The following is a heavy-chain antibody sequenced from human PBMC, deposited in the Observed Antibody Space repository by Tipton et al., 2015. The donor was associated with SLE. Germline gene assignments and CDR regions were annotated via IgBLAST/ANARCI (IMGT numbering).Heavy chain of an antibody. Sequence: TLSLTCTVSGGSISSDNYYYNWIRQPAGKGLEWIGRIYTGGSTNYNPSLKSRVTISVDTSKNQFSLKLSSVTAADTAVYYCARVPAVYYYYMDVWGKGTTVTVSS. CDR3: ARVPAVYYYYMDV. J-gene: IGHJ6*03. CDR2: IYTGGST. V-gene: IGHV4-61*02. CDR1: GGSISSDNYY. D-gene: IGHD2-2*01.